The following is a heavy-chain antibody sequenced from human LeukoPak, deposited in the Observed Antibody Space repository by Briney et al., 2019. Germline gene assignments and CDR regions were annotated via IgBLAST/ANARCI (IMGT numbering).Heavy chain of an antibody. D-gene: IGHD3-9*01. Sequence: ASVKVSCKASGYTFTSYDINWVRQATGQALEWMGGMNPYIDNTGYAQKFQGRVTMTRNTSISTAYMELSSLRSEDTAVYCCARGKDYDILTGYFRPYYYGMDVWGQGTTVTVSS. CDR1: GYTFTSYD. CDR3: ARGKDYDILTGYFRPYYYGMDV. CDR2: MNPYIDNT. V-gene: IGHV1-8*01. J-gene: IGHJ6*02.